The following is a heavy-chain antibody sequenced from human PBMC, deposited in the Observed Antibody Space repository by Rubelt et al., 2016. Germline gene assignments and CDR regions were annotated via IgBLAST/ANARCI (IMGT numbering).Heavy chain of an antibody. Sequence: QATGEGLEWVSFIGGSGDSTYYADSVKGRFTISRDNSKNTLYLQMNSLRAEDTAVYYCATRTHSSRWSAFDIWGQGTMVTVSS. V-gene: IGHV3-23*01. J-gene: IGHJ3*02. CDR3: ATRTHSSRWSAFDI. CDR2: IGGSGDST. D-gene: IGHD6-13*01.